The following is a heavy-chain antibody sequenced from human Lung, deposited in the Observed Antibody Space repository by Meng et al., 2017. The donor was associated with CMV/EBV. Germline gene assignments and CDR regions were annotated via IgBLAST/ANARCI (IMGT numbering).Heavy chain of an antibody. CDR1: GFTFSSYS. J-gene: IGHJ4*02. Sequence: ETLSLXCATSGFTFSSYSMNWVRQAPGKGLEWVSFISSTSRYIFYADSVKGRFTISRDNAKNSVYIQMNSLRVEDTAVYYCAGAFRGGYYTNDYWGQGTLVTVSS. D-gene: IGHD3-3*01. V-gene: IGHV3-21*01. CDR2: ISSTSRYI. CDR3: AGAFRGGYYTNDY.